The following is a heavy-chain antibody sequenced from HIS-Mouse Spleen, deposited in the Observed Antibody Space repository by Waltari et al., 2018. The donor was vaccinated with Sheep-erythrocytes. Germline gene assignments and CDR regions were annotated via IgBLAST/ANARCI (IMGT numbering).Heavy chain of an antibody. CDR2: INPNSGGT. CDR3: ATGRSCSSTSCYFDY. Sequence: QVQLVQSGAEVKKPGASVKVSCKASGYTFTGYYMHWVRQAPGQGLEWMGWINPNSGGTNYAQKVQGRVTMTRDTSISTAYMELSRLRSDDTAVYYCATGRSCSSTSCYFDYWGQGTLVTVSS. V-gene: IGHV1-2*02. J-gene: IGHJ4*02. D-gene: IGHD2-2*01. CDR1: GYTFTGYY.